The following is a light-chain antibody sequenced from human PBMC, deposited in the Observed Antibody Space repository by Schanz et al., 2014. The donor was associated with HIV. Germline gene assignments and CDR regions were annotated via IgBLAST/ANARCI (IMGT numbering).Light chain of an antibody. Sequence: QSALTQPASVSGSPGQSITISCTGTSNDVGIYNLVSWYQQHPGKAPKLTIYEVSKRPSGVSNRFSGSKSGNTASLTISGLQGEDEADYYCCSYVDSSTFVFGTGTQLTVL. CDR1: SNDVGIYNL. CDR3: CSYVDSSTFV. J-gene: IGLJ1*01. V-gene: IGLV2-23*02. CDR2: EVS.